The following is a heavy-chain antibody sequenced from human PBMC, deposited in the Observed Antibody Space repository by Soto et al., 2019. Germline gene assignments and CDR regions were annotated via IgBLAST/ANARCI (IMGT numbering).Heavy chain of an antibody. V-gene: IGHV4-34*01. D-gene: IGHD3-22*01. CDR1: GGSFSGYY. CDR2: INHSGST. J-gene: IGHJ1*01. CDR3: ARVSYYYDSSGYPAEYFQH. Sequence: QVQLQQWGAGLLKPSETLSLTCAVYGGSFSGYYWSWIRQPPGKGLEWIGEINHSGSTNYNPSLKSRVTISVDTSKNQFSLKLSSVTAADTAVYYCARVSYYYDSSGYPAEYFQHWGQGTLVTVSS.